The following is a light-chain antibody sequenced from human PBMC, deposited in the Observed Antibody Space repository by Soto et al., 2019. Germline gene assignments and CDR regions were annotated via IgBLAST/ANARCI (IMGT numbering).Light chain of an antibody. CDR2: EVS. Sequence: QSVLTQPASVSGSPGQSITISCTGTSTDVGGYNFVSWYQQHSAKAPKLMIYEVSNRPSGVSNRFSGSKSANTASLTISGLQAEDEADYYCSSYTSSSTLVFGGGTKLTVL. CDR3: SSYTSSSTLV. CDR1: STDVGGYNF. J-gene: IGLJ2*01. V-gene: IGLV2-14*01.